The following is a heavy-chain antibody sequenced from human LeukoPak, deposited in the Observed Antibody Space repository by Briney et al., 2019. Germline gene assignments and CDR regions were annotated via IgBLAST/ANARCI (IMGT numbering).Heavy chain of an antibody. CDR2: ISGSGDNT. Sequence: PGGSLRLSCAASGFTFSSFVMSWVRQAPGKGLEWVSAISGSGDNTYYADSVKGRFTISRDNSKNTLYLQINSLRAEDTAVYYCTRDRVSSSYWGQGTLVFVSS. J-gene: IGHJ4*02. D-gene: IGHD3-16*02. V-gene: IGHV3-23*01. CDR3: TRDRVSSSY. CDR1: GFTFSSFV.